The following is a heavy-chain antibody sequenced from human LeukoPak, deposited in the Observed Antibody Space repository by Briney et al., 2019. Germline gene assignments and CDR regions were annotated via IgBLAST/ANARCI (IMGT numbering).Heavy chain of an antibody. CDR1: GYSIRSGYH. V-gene: IGHV4-38-2*02. D-gene: IGHD3-16*01. CDR2: INDTGNT. J-gene: IGHJ4*02. Sequence: SETLSLTCSVSGYSIRSGYHWAWFRQAPGKGLEWIGEINDTGNTNYNPSLKSRVTMSVDTSKNRFSLKLSSVTAADTAVYYCARGGGLKTFDCWGQGSLVTVSS. CDR3: ARGGGLKTFDC.